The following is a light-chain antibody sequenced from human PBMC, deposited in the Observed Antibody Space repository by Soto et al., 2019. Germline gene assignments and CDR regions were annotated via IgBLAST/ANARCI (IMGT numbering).Light chain of an antibody. Sequence: EIVMTQSPATLSVSPWERATLSCRASQSVFSSLAWYQQKPGQAPRLLIYGAATRATGIPARFSGSGSGTEFTLTISSLQSEDFAVYYCQQYHNWPAFGQGTKV. CDR2: GAA. V-gene: IGKV3-15*01. CDR1: QSVFSS. CDR3: QQYHNWPA. J-gene: IGKJ1*01.